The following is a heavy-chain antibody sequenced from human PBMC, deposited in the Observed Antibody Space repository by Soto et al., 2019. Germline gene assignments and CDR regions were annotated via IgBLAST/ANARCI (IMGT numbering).Heavy chain of an antibody. D-gene: IGHD3-22*01. V-gene: IGHV6-1*01. CDR1: GDSVSSNSAA. Sequence: SQTLSLTCAISGDSVSSNSAAWNWIRQSPSRGLEWLGRTYYRSKWYNDYAVSVKSRITINPDTSKNQFSLQLNSVTPEDTAVYYCASLTYYYDSSGYPGSYWGQGTLVTVSS. CDR3: ASLTYYYDSSGYPGSY. CDR2: TYYRSKWYN. J-gene: IGHJ4*02.